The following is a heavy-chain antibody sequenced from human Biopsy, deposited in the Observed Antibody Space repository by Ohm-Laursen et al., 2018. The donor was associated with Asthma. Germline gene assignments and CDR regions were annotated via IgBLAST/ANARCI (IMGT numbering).Heavy chain of an antibody. CDR1: GFSFSDYY. V-gene: IGHV3-11*01. Sequence: SLRLSCTASGFSFSDYYMTWMRQAPGKGLEWVSSISSSGSTTYPAESVKGRFTISRDNAQKSLFLQMGSPRAEDTAIYYCARVFESSEWGPFYHFGLDVWGQGTTVTVS. J-gene: IGHJ6*02. CDR2: ISSSGSTT. D-gene: IGHD6-25*01. CDR3: ARVFESSEWGPFYHFGLDV.